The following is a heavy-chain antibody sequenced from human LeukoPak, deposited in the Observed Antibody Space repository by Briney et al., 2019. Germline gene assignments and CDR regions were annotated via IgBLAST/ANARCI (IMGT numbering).Heavy chain of an antibody. V-gene: IGHV3-30*09. Sequence: GRSLRLSCAASGFTFSTSTMHWVRQAPGKGLEWVAVISYDGSNKFYADSVKGRFAISRDNSKNTLYLQMNSLRGYDSAVYYCARPLSNGYFHDSGGYYPYAVDVWGQGTTVTVSS. D-gene: IGHD3-22*01. CDR2: ISYDGSNK. CDR1: GFTFSTST. CDR3: ARPLSNGYFHDSGGYYPYAVDV. J-gene: IGHJ6*02.